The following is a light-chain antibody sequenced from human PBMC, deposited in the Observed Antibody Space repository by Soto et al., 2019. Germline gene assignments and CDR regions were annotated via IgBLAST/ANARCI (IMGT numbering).Light chain of an antibody. CDR1: QSVSST. Sequence: EIVMTQSRTGLSVSQGERATLSCRASQSVSSTLAWYQQKPGQAPRLLIYGVSTRATGIPARFSGSGSGTDFTLTISGLQSEDFAVYYCQQYYNWPRTFGPGTKVDIK. J-gene: IGKJ3*01. CDR3: QQYYNWPRT. V-gene: IGKV3-15*01. CDR2: GVS.